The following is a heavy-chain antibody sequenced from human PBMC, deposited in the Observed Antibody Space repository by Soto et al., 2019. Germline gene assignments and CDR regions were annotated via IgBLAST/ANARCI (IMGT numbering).Heavy chain of an antibody. J-gene: IGHJ4*02. CDR1: GFTFNTYA. V-gene: IGHV3-23*01. CDR3: ATPIGKEHCRGGSCYAGGDY. CDR2: ISASGGST. Sequence: VQLLESGGGLVQPGGSLRLSCAASGFTFNTYAMTWVRQAPGKGLEWVSSISASGGSTNYAGSVKGRFTISRDNYKNTEYLQMNSLKREDTAVYYCATPIGKEHCRGGSCYAGGDYWGQGALVTVSS. D-gene: IGHD2-15*01.